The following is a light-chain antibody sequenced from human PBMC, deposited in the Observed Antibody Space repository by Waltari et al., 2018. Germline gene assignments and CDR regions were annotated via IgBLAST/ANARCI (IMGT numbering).Light chain of an antibody. Sequence: EIVLTQSPGTLSLSPGERATLSCRARQSLSKNYLAWYQQKPGQAPRLLIDGASSRASGIPDRVSGSGSGTDFTLTISRLEPEDFAVYYCQQYGSSVMYTFGQGTKVEIK. V-gene: IGKV3-20*01. CDR3: QQYGSSVMYT. J-gene: IGKJ2*01. CDR2: GAS. CDR1: QSLSKNY.